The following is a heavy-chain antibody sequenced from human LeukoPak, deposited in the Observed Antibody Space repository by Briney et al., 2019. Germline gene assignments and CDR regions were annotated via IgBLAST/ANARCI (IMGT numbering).Heavy chain of an antibody. Sequence: GGSLRLSCAASGFTFSSYWMSWVRQAPGRGLEWVANIHPEGNEKYHVESVKGRFTISRDNAKNSLFLQMNGLRVEDTAVYYCARGDDFSGDHWGQGTLVTVSS. CDR2: IHPEGNEK. CDR3: ARGDDFSGDH. CDR1: GFTFSSYW. V-gene: IGHV3-7*04. D-gene: IGHD1-1*01. J-gene: IGHJ4*02.